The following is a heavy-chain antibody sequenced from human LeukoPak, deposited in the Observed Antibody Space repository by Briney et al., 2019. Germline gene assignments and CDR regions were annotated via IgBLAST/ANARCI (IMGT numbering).Heavy chain of an antibody. Sequence: GASVKVSCKASGYTFTSYGISWVRQAPGQGLEWMGWISAYNGNTNYAQKFQGRVTMTRDTSTSTVYMELSSLRSEDTAVYYCARGAYSSSPPGGDYWGQGTLVTVSS. CDR1: GYTFTSYG. J-gene: IGHJ4*02. V-gene: IGHV1-18*01. CDR3: ARGAYSSSPPGGDY. CDR2: ISAYNGNT. D-gene: IGHD6-6*01.